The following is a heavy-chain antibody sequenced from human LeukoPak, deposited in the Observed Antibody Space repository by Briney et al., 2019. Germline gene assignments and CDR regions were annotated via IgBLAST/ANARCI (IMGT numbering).Heavy chain of an antibody. Sequence: PSETLSLTCAVSGGSISRSGYSWSWIRQPPGKGLDWIAYIYYTGSTYYNPSLKSRVTISLDTSKNQFSLKLTSVTAANTAAYYCASWAEVGGLFDFRFDYWGQGTLVTVSS. D-gene: IGHD2-8*02. CDR3: ASWAEVGGLFDFRFDY. CDR2: IYYTGST. J-gene: IGHJ4*02. V-gene: IGHV4-30-4*07. CDR1: GGSISRSGYS.